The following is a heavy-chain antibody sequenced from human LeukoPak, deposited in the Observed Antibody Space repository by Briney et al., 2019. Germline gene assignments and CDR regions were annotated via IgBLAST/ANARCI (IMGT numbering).Heavy chain of an antibody. Sequence: SVKVSCKASGGTFSSYAISWVRQAPGQGLEWMGGIIPIFGTANYAQKFQGRVTITADESTSTAYMEPSSLRSEDTAVYYCARRDSPARAFDIWGQGTMVTVSS. CDR3: ARRDSPARAFDI. CDR1: GGTFSSYA. J-gene: IGHJ3*02. D-gene: IGHD3-22*01. CDR2: IIPIFGTA. V-gene: IGHV1-69*01.